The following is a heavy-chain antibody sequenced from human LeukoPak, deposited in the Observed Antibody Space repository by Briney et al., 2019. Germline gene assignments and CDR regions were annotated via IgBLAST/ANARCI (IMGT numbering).Heavy chain of an antibody. D-gene: IGHD5-12*01. V-gene: IGHV1-24*01. CDR1: GYTLTELS. CDR3: ATGPIYSGYDFDY. Sequence: ASVKVSCKASGYTLTELSMHWVRQAPGKGLEWMGGFDPEDGETIYAQKFQGRVTMTEDTSTDTAYMELSSLRSEDTAVYYCATGPIYSGYDFDYWGQGTLVTVSS. CDR2: FDPEDGET. J-gene: IGHJ4*02.